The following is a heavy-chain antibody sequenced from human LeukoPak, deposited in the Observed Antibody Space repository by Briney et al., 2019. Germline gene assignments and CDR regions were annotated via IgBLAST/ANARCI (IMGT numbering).Heavy chain of an antibody. Sequence: SETLSLTCTVSGGSISSNTYYWGWIRQPPGKGLEWIGSIYYSGTTYYNPSLKSRVTISIDTSKNQFSLKLSSVTAADTAVYYCARGGQWQLFDYWGQGTLVTVSS. D-gene: IGHD6-19*01. CDR2: IYYSGTT. CDR1: GGSISSNTYY. J-gene: IGHJ4*02. CDR3: ARGGQWQLFDY. V-gene: IGHV4-39*07.